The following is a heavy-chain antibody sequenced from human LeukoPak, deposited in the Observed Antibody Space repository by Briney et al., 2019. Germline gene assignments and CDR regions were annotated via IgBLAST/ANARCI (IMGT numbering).Heavy chain of an antibody. J-gene: IGHJ5*02. CDR3: ARGRIEWVALWFDP. Sequence: KPSETLSLTCTVSGGSISGSSYYWGWIRQPPGKGLEWIGSIYYSGSTYYNPSLKSRVTISVDTSKNQFSLKLSSVTAADTAVYYCARGRIEWVALWFDPWGQGTLVTVSS. CDR2: IYYSGST. V-gene: IGHV4-39*01. CDR1: GGSISGSSYY. D-gene: IGHD6-19*01.